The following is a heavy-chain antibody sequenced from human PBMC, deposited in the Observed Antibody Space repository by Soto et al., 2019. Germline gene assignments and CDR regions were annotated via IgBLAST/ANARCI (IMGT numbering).Heavy chain of an antibody. CDR1: GFTFSGYG. Sequence: ESGGGVVQPGRSLRLSCAASGFTFSGYGMHWVRQAPGKGLEWVAIISYDGSNKIYADSVKGRFTISRDNSKNTVYLEMNSLRAEDTALYYCVKDRESGWYNFDYWGQGTLVTVSS. CDR2: ISYDGSNK. V-gene: IGHV3-30*18. J-gene: IGHJ4*02. CDR3: VKDRESGWYNFDY. D-gene: IGHD6-19*01.